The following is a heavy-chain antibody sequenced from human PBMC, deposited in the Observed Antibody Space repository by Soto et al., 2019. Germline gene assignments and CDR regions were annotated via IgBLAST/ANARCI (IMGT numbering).Heavy chain of an antibody. Sequence: SETLSLTCTVSGGSVTSNYYYWSWIRQSPGKGLEWIGYMHYSGSTNYNPSLKSRVTISVDTSKNQFSLKLNSVTAADTAVYYCAIRDPGTSVDYWGQGTLVTVSS. V-gene: IGHV4-61*01. CDR2: MHYSGST. CDR1: GGSVTSNYYY. CDR3: AIRDPGTSVDY. J-gene: IGHJ4*02. D-gene: IGHD1-7*01.